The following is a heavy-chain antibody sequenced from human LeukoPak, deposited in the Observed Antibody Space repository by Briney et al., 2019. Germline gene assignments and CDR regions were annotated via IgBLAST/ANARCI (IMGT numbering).Heavy chain of an antibody. CDR2: IYSGGST. V-gene: IGHV3-23*03. J-gene: IGHJ4*02. CDR1: GFTFSRFA. CDR3: VRDRGTYRPIDY. Sequence: GGSLRLSCAASGFTFSRFAMNWVRQAPGKGLEWVSVIYSGGSTYYADSVKGRFTISRDNAQKSLYLQMNSLRAEDTAIYYCVRDRGTYRPIDYWGQGTLVTVSS. D-gene: IGHD1-26*01.